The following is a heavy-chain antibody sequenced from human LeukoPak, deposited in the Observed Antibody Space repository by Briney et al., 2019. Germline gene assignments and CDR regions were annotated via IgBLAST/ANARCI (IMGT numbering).Heavy chain of an antibody. V-gene: IGHV4-31*03. CDR1: GGPISSGGYY. Sequence: PSETLSLTCTVSGGPISSGGYYWSWIRQHPGKGLEWIGYIYYSGSTYYNPSLKSRVTISVDTSKNQFSLKLSSVTAADTAVYYCARDPGYCSSTSCYTWWGQEDWFDPWGQGTLVTVSS. D-gene: IGHD2-2*02. CDR3: ARDPGYCSSTSCYTWWGQEDWFDP. CDR2: IYYSGST. J-gene: IGHJ5*02.